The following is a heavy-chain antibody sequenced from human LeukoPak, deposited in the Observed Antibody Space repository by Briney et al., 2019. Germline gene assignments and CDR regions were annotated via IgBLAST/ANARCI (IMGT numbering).Heavy chain of an antibody. CDR2: FDPEDGET. CDR3: ATGSLIAAAGLDY. V-gene: IGHV1-24*01. D-gene: IGHD6-13*01. Sequence: ASVKVSCKASGYTFTSYGISWVRQAPGKGLEWMGGFDPEDGETIYAQKFQGRVTMTEDTSTDTAYMELSSLRSEDTAVYYCATGSLIAAAGLDYWGQGTLVTVSS. CDR1: GYTFTSYG. J-gene: IGHJ4*02.